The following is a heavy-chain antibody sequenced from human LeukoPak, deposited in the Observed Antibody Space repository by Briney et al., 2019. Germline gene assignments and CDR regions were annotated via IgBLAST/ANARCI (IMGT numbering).Heavy chain of an antibody. D-gene: IGHD1-26*01. CDR2: IYYSGST. Sequence: PSETLSLTCTVSGGSISSGDYYWSWIRQPPGKGLEWIGYIYYSGSTYYNPSLKSRVTISVDTSKNQFSLKLSSVTAADTAVYYCARDLHEGATGFRPWGQGTLVTVSS. V-gene: IGHV4-30-4*01. J-gene: IGHJ5*02. CDR1: GGSISSGDYY. CDR3: ARDLHEGATGFRP.